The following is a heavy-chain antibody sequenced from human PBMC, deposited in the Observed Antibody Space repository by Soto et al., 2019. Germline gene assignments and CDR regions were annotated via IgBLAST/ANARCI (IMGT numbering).Heavy chain of an antibody. J-gene: IGHJ4*02. Sequence: GGSLRLSCAASGFTFSSYAMSWVRQAPGKGLEWVSAISGSGGSTYYADSVKGRFTISRDNSKNTLYLQMNSLRAEDTAVYYWAKGKLRYFDWSTYDWGQGTLVTVSS. V-gene: IGHV3-23*01. CDR1: GFTFSSYA. D-gene: IGHD3-9*01. CDR2: ISGSGGST. CDR3: AKGKLRYFDWSTYD.